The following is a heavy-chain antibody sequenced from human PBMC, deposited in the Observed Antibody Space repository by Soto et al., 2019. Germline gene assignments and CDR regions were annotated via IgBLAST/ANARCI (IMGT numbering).Heavy chain of an antibody. CDR2: INSDGSST. CDR1: VFTFSSYW. Sequence: PGGSLRLSCAASVFTFSSYWMHWVRQAPGKGLVWVSRINSDGSSTSYADSVKGRFTISRDNAKNTLYLQMNSLRAEDTAVYYCASSDDSSGFDYWGKGTLVTVSS. V-gene: IGHV3-74*01. J-gene: IGHJ4*02. D-gene: IGHD3-22*01. CDR3: ASSDDSSGFDY.